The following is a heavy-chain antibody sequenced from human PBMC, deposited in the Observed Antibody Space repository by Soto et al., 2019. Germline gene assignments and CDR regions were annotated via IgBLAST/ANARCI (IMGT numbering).Heavy chain of an antibody. J-gene: IGHJ4*02. V-gene: IGHV4-30-2*01. CDR3: AREGRYDDSSGYYTPFDY. D-gene: IGHD3-22*01. CDR2: IYHSGST. Sequence: QLQLQESGSGLVKPSQTLSLTCAVSGGSISSGGYSWSWIRQPPGKGLEWIGYIYHSGSTYYNPSLKSRVTISVDRSKKQFSLKLSSVTAADTAVYYCAREGRYDDSSGYYTPFDYWGQGTMVTVSS. CDR1: GGSISSGGYS.